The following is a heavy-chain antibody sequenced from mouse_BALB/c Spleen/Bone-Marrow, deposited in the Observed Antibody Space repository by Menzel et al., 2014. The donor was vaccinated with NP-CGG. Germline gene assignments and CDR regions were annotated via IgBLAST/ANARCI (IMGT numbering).Heavy chain of an antibody. J-gene: IGHJ4*01. CDR3: ARQPLRRHAMDY. Sequence: VKLVESGPGLVQPSQSLSITCTVSGFSLTSYGVHWVRQPPGKGLEWLGVIWSGGSTDYNAAFISRLSISKDNSKSQVFFKMNSLQADDTAIYYCARQPLRRHAMDYWGRGTSVTVSS. CDR1: GFSLTSYG. V-gene: IGHV2-4*02. D-gene: IGHD1-2*01. CDR2: IWSGGST.